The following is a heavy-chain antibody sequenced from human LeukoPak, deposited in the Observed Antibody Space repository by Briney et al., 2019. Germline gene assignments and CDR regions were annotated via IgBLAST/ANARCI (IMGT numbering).Heavy chain of an antibody. CDR2: INHSGST. CDR1: GGSFSGYY. Sequence: PSETLSLTCAVYGGSFSGYYWSWIRQPPGKGLEWIGEINHSGSTNYNPSLKSRVTISVDTSKNQFSLKLRSVTAADTAVYYCARHFSPLWFGGGYYYMDVWGKGTTVTISS. J-gene: IGHJ6*03. V-gene: IGHV4-34*01. CDR3: ARHFSPLWFGGGYYYMDV. D-gene: IGHD3-10*01.